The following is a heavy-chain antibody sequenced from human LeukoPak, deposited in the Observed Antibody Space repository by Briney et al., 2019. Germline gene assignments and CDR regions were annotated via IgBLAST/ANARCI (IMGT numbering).Heavy chain of an antibody. CDR1: GFTLSSYA. D-gene: IGHD4-17*01. V-gene: IGHV3-30*04. Sequence: GGSLRLSCAASGFTLSSYAMHWVRQAPGKGLEWVAVISYDGSNKYYADSVKGRFTISRDNSKNTLYLQMNSLRAEDTAVYHCARDLNDYGDYGGDYWGQGTLVTVSS. J-gene: IGHJ4*02. CDR3: ARDLNDYGDYGGDY. CDR2: ISYDGSNK.